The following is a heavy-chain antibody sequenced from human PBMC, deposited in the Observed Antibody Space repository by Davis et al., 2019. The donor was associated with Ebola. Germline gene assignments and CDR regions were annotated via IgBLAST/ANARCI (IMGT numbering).Heavy chain of an antibody. CDR3: ARRWLRTGLDI. D-gene: IGHD5-24*01. CDR1: GDRLSVKNGA. V-gene: IGHV6-1*01. CDR2: TYYTSKWYN. J-gene: IGHJ3*02. Sequence: HSQTPSLTRAIPGDRLSVKNGAWTSIRQSPSRGLEWLGRTYYTSKWYNHYAASVKSRTTINADTSKNQFSLQLNSVTPEDTAVYYCARRWLRTGLDIWGQGTMVIVSS.